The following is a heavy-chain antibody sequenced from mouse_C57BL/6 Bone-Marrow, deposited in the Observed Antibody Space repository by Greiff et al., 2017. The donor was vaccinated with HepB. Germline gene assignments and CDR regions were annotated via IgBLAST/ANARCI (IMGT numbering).Heavy chain of an antibody. CDR2: IYPGNSDT. D-gene: IGHD1-1*01. Sequence: VQLQQSGTVLARPGASVKMSCKTSGYTFTSYWMHWVKQRPGQGLEWIGAIYPGNSDTSYNQKFKGKAKLTAVTSASTAYIELSSLTNEDSAVYYCTRSGFTTVDAMYYWGQGTSVTVSS. J-gene: IGHJ4*01. V-gene: IGHV1-5*01. CDR1: GYTFTSYW. CDR3: TRSGFTTVDAMYY.